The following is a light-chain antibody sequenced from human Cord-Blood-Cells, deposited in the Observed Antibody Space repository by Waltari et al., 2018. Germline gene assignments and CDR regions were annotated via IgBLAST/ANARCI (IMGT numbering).Light chain of an antibody. CDR1: QNISSY. CDR3: QQSYSTPYT. Sequence: DIQMTQSPSSLSASVGDRVTITCQASQNISSYLNWYQQKPGKAPKLLIYDASSLESGVPSRFSGSGSGTDFTFTISSLQPEDFATYYCQQSYSTPYTFGPGTKVEIK. J-gene: IGKJ2*01. V-gene: IGKV1-39*01. CDR2: DAS.